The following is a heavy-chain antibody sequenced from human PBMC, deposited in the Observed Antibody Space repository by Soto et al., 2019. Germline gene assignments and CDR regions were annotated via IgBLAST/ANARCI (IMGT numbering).Heavy chain of an antibody. D-gene: IGHD3-22*01. CDR1: GYTFTSYG. Sequence: GASVKVSCKASGYTFTSYGISWVRQAPGQGLEWMGWISAYNGNTNYAQKLQGRVTMTTDTSTSTAYMELNSLRTEDTALYYCAKDKYSSGYSFGYYYYGMDVWGQGTTVTVSS. CDR2: ISAYNGNT. J-gene: IGHJ6*02. V-gene: IGHV1-18*01. CDR3: AKDKYSSGYSFGYYYYGMDV.